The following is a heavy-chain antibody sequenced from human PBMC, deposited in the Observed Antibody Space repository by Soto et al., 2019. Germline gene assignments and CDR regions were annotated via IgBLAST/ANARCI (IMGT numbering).Heavy chain of an antibody. J-gene: IGHJ4*02. Sequence: QVQLVQSGAEVKKPGASVKVSCKASGYTFTSYGVSWVRQAPGQGLEWMGWISAYNGNTKYAQKHQGRVTMTTDTSTRTADMELRSLRYDDTAVYYCAREPNYFDYWGQGTLVSVSS. CDR2: ISAYNGNT. CDR3: AREPNYFDY. V-gene: IGHV1-18*01. CDR1: GYTFTSYG.